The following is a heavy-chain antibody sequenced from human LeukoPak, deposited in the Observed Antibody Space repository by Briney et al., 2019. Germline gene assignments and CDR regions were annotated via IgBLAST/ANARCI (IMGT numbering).Heavy chain of an antibody. D-gene: IGHD5-18*01. Sequence: PSETLSLTCTVSGGSISSSTYYWGWIRQPPGKGLEWIGSIYYSGSTYYNPSLKSRVTISVDTSKNQFSLKLNSVTAADTAVYYCARQYSGDSRSPFFDYWGQGTLVTVSS. CDR1: GGSISSSTYY. V-gene: IGHV4-39*01. CDR2: IYYSGST. J-gene: IGHJ4*02. CDR3: ARQYSGDSRSPFFDY.